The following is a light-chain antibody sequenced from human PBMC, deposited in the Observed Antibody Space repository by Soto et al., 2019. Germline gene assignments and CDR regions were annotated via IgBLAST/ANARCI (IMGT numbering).Light chain of an antibody. V-gene: IGLV8-61*01. CDR1: SGSVSTANN. CDR2: STS. J-gene: IGLJ1*01. Sequence: QTVVTQESSFSVSPGGTGTLTCGWISGSVSTANNPNWYQQTPGQAPRTLIYSTSTRSSGVPDRFSGSILGNKAALTITGAQADDESDYYCALFMGNGISVFGTGTKLTVL. CDR3: ALFMGNGISV.